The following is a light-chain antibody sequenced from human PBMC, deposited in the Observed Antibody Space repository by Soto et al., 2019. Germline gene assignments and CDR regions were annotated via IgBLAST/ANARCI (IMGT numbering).Light chain of an antibody. Sequence: QSALTQPPSVSAAPGQKVTISCSGSSSNIGGSDVAWYQQLPGTAPKLLIYDNNNRPSGIDDRFSGSKSGTSATLGITGLQTGDEADYYCATWDHSLSVVLFGGGTQLTVL. CDR2: DNN. CDR3: ATWDHSLSVVL. CDR1: SSNIGGSD. V-gene: IGLV1-51*01. J-gene: IGLJ2*01.